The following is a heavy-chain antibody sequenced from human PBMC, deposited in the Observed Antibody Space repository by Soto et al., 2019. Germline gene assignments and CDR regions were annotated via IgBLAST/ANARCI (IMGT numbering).Heavy chain of an antibody. CDR3: ARLEVLYYDFWSGYYRGEGYSWFDP. V-gene: IGHV1-46*01. J-gene: IGHJ5*02. D-gene: IGHD3-3*01. CDR1: GYTFTSYY. Sequence: ASVKVSCKASGYTFTSYYMHWVRQAPGQGLEWMGIINPSGGSTSYAQKFQGRVTMTRDTSTSTAYMELSSLRSEDTAVYYCARLEVLYYDFWSGYYRGEGYSWFDPWGQGTLVTVSS. CDR2: INPSGGST.